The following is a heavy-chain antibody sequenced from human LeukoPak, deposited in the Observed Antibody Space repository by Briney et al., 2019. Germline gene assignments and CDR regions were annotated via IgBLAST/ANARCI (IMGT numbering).Heavy chain of an antibody. CDR2: IIPIFGTA. D-gene: IGHD1-14*01. V-gene: IGHV1-69*13. CDR1: GGTFSSYA. CDR3: ASPPPGASPGQFDY. Sequence: SVKVSCKVSGGTFSSYAISWVRQAPGQGLEWMGGIIPIFGTANYAQKFQGRVTITADESTSTAYMELSSLRSEDTAVYYCASPPPGASPGQFDYWGQGTLVTVSS. J-gene: IGHJ4*02.